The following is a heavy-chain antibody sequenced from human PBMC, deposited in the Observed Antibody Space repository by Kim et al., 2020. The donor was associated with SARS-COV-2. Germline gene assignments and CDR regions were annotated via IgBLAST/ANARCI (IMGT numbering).Heavy chain of an antibody. Sequence: SETLSLTCTVSGGSISSSSYYWGWIRQPPGKGLEWIGSIYYSGNTYYNPSLKSRVTISVDTSKNQFSLTLSSVTAADTAVYYCARHSRNWNDGPAFDYWGQGTLVTVSS. J-gene: IGHJ4*02. CDR2: IYYSGNT. V-gene: IGHV4-39*01. CDR1: GGSISSSSYY. CDR3: ARHSRNWNDGPAFDY. D-gene: IGHD1-1*01.